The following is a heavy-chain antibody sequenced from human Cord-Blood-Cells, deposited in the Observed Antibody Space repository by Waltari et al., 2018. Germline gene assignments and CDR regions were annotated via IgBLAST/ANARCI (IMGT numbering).Heavy chain of an antibody. V-gene: IGHV3-21*01. CDR3: ARDSTTGTTGY. CDR2: ISSSSSYI. CDR1: SSYS. D-gene: IGHD1-7*01. J-gene: IGHJ4*02. Sequence: SSYSMNWVRQAPGKGLEWVSSISSSSSYIYYADSVKGRFTISRDNAKNSLYLQMNSLRAEDTAVYYCARDSTTGTTGYWGQGTLVTVSS.